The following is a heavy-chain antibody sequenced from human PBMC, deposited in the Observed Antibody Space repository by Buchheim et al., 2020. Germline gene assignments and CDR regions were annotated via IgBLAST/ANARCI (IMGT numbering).Heavy chain of an antibody. Sequence: EVQLAVSGGGLVQPGGSLRLSCTGSGFSFNRYWMTWVRQAPGKGLEWVATIKQDGTEKYYVNSMRGRVIASRDNVKNAVFVHISSLADEDTGVYYCARHTGFDSGLDVWGQGT. D-gene: IGHD5-12*01. V-gene: IGHV3-7*01. CDR2: IKQDGTEK. CDR1: GFSFNRYW. J-gene: IGHJ6*02. CDR3: ARHTGFDSGLDV.